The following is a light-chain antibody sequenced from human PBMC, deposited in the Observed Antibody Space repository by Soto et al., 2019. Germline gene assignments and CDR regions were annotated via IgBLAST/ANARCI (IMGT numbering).Light chain of an antibody. V-gene: IGLV2-14*01. CDR3: QSYDRGLLGMV. CDR2: EVS. J-gene: IGLJ2*01. Sequence: QSVLTQPASVSGSPGQSITISCTGTSSDVGGYDYVSWYQQHPGKAPKLILYEVSLRPSGISNRFSGSKSGNTASLAITGLQSEDAADYYCQSYDRGLLGMVFGGGTKLTVL. CDR1: SSDVGGYDY.